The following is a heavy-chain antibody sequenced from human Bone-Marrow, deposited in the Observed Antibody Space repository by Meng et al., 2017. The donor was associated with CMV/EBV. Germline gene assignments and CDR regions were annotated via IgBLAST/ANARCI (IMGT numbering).Heavy chain of an antibody. CDR3: ARDPIVVVPAAAVYGMDV. CDR1: GYTFTGYY. J-gene: IGHJ6*02. Sequence: ASVKVSCKASGYTFTGYYMHWVRQAPGQGLEWMGWINPNSGGTNYAQKFQGRVTMTRDTSISTAYMELSRLRSDDTAVYYCARDPIVVVPAAAVYGMDVWGPGNTVNGAS. D-gene: IGHD2-2*01. V-gene: IGHV1-2*02. CDR2: INPNSGGT.